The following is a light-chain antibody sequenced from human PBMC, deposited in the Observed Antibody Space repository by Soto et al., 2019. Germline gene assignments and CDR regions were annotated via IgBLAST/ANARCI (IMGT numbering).Light chain of an antibody. CDR1: SSDVGSYNL. J-gene: IGLJ1*01. Sequence: QSALTQPASVSGSPGQSLTISCTGTSSDVGSYNLVSWYQHHPGKAPKLIIYQVTNRPSGVSDRFSGSISGSTASLTISGLQAEDEADYHCCSYVGASTYVFGTGTKLTVL. CDR2: QVT. CDR3: CSYVGASTYV. V-gene: IGLV2-23*02.